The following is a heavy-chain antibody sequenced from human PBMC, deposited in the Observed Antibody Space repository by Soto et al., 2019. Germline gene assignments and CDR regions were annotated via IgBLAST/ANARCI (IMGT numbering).Heavy chain of an antibody. Sequence: ESGGGLVKPGGSLRLSCAASGFTFSSYSMNWVRQAPGKGLEWVSSISSSSSYIYYADSVKGRFTISRDTAKNSLYLQMNSLRAEDTAVYYCASSGYDLGVYYYGMDVWGQGTTVTVSS. CDR2: ISSSSSYI. CDR1: GFTFSSYS. J-gene: IGHJ6*02. V-gene: IGHV3-21*01. D-gene: IGHD5-12*01. CDR3: ASSGYDLGVYYYGMDV.